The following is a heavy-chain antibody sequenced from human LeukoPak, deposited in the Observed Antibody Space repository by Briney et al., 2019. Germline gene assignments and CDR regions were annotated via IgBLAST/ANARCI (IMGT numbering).Heavy chain of an antibody. J-gene: IGHJ4*02. D-gene: IGHD1-1*01. CDR3: ARERGKDLSPRLRRPQYFDY. CDR2: INQSGIT. V-gene: IGHV4-34*01. Sequence: PSETLSLTCAVYGGSFSAYYWSWIRQPPGKGLEWIGEINQSGITNYNPSPKSRVTISADTSKNQFSLKLSSVTAADTAVYYCARERGKDLSPRLRRPQYFDYWGQGTLLTVSS. CDR1: GGSFSAYY.